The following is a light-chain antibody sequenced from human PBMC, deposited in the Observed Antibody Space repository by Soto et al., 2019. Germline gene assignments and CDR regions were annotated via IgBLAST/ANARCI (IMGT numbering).Light chain of an antibody. J-gene: IGKJ1*01. CDR2: GAS. CDR3: QQHSHWPPWT. Sequence: EVVLTQSPATLSLSPGERATLSCRASENVRTFVDWYQQNPGQAPRLLIYGASNRATGIPARFSGSGSGTDFTLTISILEPEDFAVYYCQQHSHWPPWTFGQGTRVEIQ. CDR1: ENVRTF. V-gene: IGKV3-11*01.